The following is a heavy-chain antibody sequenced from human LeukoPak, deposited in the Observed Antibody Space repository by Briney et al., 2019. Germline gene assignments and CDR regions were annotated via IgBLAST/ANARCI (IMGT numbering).Heavy chain of an antibody. CDR1: GFTFSTYE. V-gene: IGHV3-48*03. CDR3: ASRKRSYGHDY. CDR2: ISSSGSTI. D-gene: IGHD5-18*01. Sequence: PGGSLRLSCAASGFTFSTYEMNWVRQAPGKGLEWVSYISSSGSTIYYADSVKGRFTISRDNAKNSLYLQMNSLRAEDTAVYYCASRKRSYGHDYWGQGTLVTVSS. J-gene: IGHJ4*02.